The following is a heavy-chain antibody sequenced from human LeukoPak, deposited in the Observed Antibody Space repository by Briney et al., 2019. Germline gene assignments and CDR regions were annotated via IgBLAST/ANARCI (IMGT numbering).Heavy chain of an antibody. CDR2: IKQDGSEK. CDR3: ARTVTYYDFWSGWYYFDY. V-gene: IGHV3-7*01. CDR1: GFTFSSYS. J-gene: IGHJ4*02. D-gene: IGHD3-3*01. Sequence: PGGSLRLSCAASGFTFSSYSMNWVRQAPGKGLEWVANIKQDGSEKYYVDSVKGRFTISRDNAKNSLYLQMNSLRAEDTAVYYCARTVTYYDFWSGWYYFDYWGQGTLVTVSS.